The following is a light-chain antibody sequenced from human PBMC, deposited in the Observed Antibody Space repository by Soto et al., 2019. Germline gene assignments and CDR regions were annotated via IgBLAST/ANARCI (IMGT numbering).Light chain of an antibody. CDR1: QSISSW. J-gene: IGKJ1*01. V-gene: IGKV1-5*01. CDR3: QQYNSYST. CDR2: DAS. Sequence: XQXTQSPSXXSASXGDRVTXTCRASQSISSWLAWYQQKPGKAPNLLIYDASNLESGVPSRFSGSGSGTEFTLTISSPQPDDFATYYCQQYNSYSTFGQGTKVDI.